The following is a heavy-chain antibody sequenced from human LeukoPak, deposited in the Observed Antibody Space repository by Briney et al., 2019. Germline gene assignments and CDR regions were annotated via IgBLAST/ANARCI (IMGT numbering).Heavy chain of an antibody. V-gene: IGHV3-48*03. Sequence: GGSLRLSCAASGSTFSSYGMNWVRQAPGKGLEWVSYISSSGSSIYYADSVKGRFTISRDNAKNSLYLQMNRLRAEDTAVYYCARVQSRDYGMDVWGLGTTVTVSS. CDR2: ISSSGSSI. J-gene: IGHJ6*02. CDR1: GSTFSSYG. CDR3: ARVQSRDYGMDV.